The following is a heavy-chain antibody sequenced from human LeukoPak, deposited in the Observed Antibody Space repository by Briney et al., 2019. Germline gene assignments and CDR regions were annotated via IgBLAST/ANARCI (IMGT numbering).Heavy chain of an antibody. CDR3: ARRLYSGSSMTAFDF. CDR1: GLRFTTHW. Sequence: GESLQISSKASGLRFTTHWIAWGRRLPGQGLEWMGSIYPGDSDTRYSPSFRGLVTISADKSITTAYLQCGSLRASDTAMFYCARRLYSGSSMTAFDFWGQGTLVTVSS. CDR2: IYPGDSDT. V-gene: IGHV5-51*01. D-gene: IGHD1-26*01. J-gene: IGHJ4*02.